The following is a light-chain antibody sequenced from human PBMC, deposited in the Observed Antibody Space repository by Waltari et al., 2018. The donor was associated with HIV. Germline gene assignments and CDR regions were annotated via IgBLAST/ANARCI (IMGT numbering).Light chain of an antibody. CDR2: DTN. CDR3: FLSYSGTRV. CDR1: TGAVTSGHY. Sequence: QAVVTQEPSLTVSPGGTVTLTCDSTTGAVTSGHYPYWFQQKPGQAPRTLIYDTNKKHSWTPVRFSGSLLGGKAALTLSGAQPEDEADYYCFLSYSGTRVFGGGTKLTVL. J-gene: IGLJ3*02. V-gene: IGLV7-46*01.